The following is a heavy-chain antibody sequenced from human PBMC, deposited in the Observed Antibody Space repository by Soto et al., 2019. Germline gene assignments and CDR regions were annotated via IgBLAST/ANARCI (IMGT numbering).Heavy chain of an antibody. CDR2: ISAYNGNT. D-gene: IGHD6-19*01. CDR1: GYTFTSYG. V-gene: IGHV1-18*01. CDR3: ARDPGIAVAGVDFDY. Sequence: ASVKVSCKASGYTFTSYGISWVRQAPGQGLEWMGWISAYNGNTNYAQKLQGRVTMTTDTSTSTAYMELRSLRSDDTAVYYCARDPGIAVAGVDFDYWGQGTLVTVS. J-gene: IGHJ4*02.